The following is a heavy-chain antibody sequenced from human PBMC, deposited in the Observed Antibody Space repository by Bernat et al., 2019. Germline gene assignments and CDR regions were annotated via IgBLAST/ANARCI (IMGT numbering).Heavy chain of an antibody. CDR2: INSDGSST. V-gene: IGHV3-74*02. J-gene: IGHJ5*02. D-gene: IGHD6-13*01. CDR3: ARALGIAAHRGIDP. Sequence: VQLVESGGGVVQPGRSLRLSCAASGFTFSSYWMHWVRQAPGKGLVWVSRINSDGSSTSYADSVKGRFTISRDNAKNTLYLQMNSLRAEDTAVYYCARALGIAAHRGIDPWGQGTLVTVSS. CDR1: GFTFSSYW.